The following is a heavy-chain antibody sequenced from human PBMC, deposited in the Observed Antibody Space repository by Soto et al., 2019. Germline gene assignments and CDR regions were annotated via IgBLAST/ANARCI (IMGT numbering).Heavy chain of an antibody. CDR2: IYYSGST. CDR1: GGSISSGDYY. D-gene: IGHD1-26*01. V-gene: IGHV4-30-4*01. Sequence: QVQLQESGPGLVKPSQTLSLTCTVSGGSISSGDYYWSWIRQPPGKGLEWIGYIYYSGSTYYNPSLKGRVTMSVDTSKNHFSLTLSSVTAADTAVYYCARAEGYLGGGYYYYYGMDVWGQGTTVTVSS. CDR3: ARAEGYLGGGYYYYYGMDV. J-gene: IGHJ6*02.